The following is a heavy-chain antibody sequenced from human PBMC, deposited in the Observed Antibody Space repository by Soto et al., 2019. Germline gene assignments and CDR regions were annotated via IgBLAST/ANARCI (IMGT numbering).Heavy chain of an antibody. D-gene: IGHD3-10*01. Sequence: QVQLVESGGGVVQPGRSLRLSCAASGFTFSTYGMHWVRQAPGKGLEWVALILSDGSNEYYAGSAKGRFSISRDNSKNTLYLQMNSLRAEDTAVYYCAKDSGSYYKNAFDIWGQGTTVTVSS. CDR2: ILSDGSNE. CDR3: AKDSGSYYKNAFDI. CDR1: GFTFSTYG. J-gene: IGHJ3*02. V-gene: IGHV3-30*18.